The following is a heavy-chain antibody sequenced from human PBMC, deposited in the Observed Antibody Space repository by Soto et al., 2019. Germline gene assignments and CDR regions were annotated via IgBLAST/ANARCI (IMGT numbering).Heavy chain of an antibody. V-gene: IGHV1-2*04. J-gene: IGHJ3*02. CDR1: GYTFTGYY. D-gene: IGHD3-3*01. CDR2: INPNSGGT. Sequence: ASVKVSCKASGYTFTGYYMHWVRQAPGQGLEWMGWINPNSGGTNYAQKFQGWVTMTRDTSISTAYMELSRLRSDDTAVYYCARSSFWSGYYTVMGAFEIWGQGTMVTVSS. CDR3: ARSSFWSGYYTVMGAFEI.